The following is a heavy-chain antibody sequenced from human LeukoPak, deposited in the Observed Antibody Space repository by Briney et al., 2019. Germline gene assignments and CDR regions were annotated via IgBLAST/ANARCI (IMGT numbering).Heavy chain of an antibody. Sequence: PSETLSLTCAVSGYSISSGYYWGWIRQPPGKGLEWIGSIYHRGSTYYNPSLKSRVTISVDTSENQFSLKLSSVTAADTAVYYCARFGACSGGSCYSRTFDYWSQGTLVTVSS. CDR1: GYSISSGYY. D-gene: IGHD2-15*01. CDR2: IYHRGST. J-gene: IGHJ4*02. V-gene: IGHV4-38-2*01. CDR3: ARFGACSGGSCYSRTFDY.